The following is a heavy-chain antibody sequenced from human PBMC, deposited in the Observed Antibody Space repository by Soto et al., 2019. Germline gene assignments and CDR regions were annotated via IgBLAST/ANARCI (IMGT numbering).Heavy chain of an antibody. CDR3: STGVIWIGYFTVDS. Sequence: SVKVSCKASGGSFGNSAINWVRQTPGQGLEWLGGFIPVYRTLNYAQKFQGRVTITADESTGTAFMTLSSLASDDTAVYYCSTGVIWIGYFTVDSWGQGTRVTVSA. CDR2: FIPVYRTL. J-gene: IGHJ4*02. D-gene: IGHD3-3*01. V-gene: IGHV1-69*13. CDR1: GGSFGNSA.